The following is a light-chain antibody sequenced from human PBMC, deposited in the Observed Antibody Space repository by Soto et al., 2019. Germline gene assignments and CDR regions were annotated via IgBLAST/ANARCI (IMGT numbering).Light chain of an antibody. CDR3: HQYNESPLT. Sequence: EIVMTQSPATLSVSPGERVTLSCRASQSIGRSLAWYQQQPGQAPRLLIYGASTRATGTPVRFSGFGSGTEFTLTINSLQSEDFVVYYCHQYNESPLTFGGGTKVEMK. J-gene: IGKJ4*01. CDR1: QSIGRS. CDR2: GAS. V-gene: IGKV3D-15*01.